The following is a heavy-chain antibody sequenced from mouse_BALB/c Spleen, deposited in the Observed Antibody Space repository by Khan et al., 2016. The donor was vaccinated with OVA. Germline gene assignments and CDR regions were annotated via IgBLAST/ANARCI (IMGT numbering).Heavy chain of an antibody. Sequence: EVELVESGGGLVKPGGSLKLSCAASGFTFSDYYMYWVRQTPEKRLEWVATISDGGSYTYYPDSVKGQFTISRDDAKNILYLQMGSLKSEDTAMYYCARGYFGDPFAYWGQGTLVTVSA. CDR1: GFTFSDYY. D-gene: IGHD2-13*01. V-gene: IGHV5-4*02. CDR3: ARGYFGDPFAY. J-gene: IGHJ3*01. CDR2: ISDGGSYT.